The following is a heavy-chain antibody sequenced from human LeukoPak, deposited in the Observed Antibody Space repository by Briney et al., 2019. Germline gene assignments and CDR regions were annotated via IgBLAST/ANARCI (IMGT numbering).Heavy chain of an antibody. CDR2: ISAYNGNT. CDR3: ARVPPFCSGGDCYYWYFDL. V-gene: IGHV1-18*01. D-gene: IGHD2-21*02. Sequence: ASVXVSCKASGYTFTSYGISWVRQAPGQGLEWMGWISAYNGNTNYAQKLQGRVTMTTDTSTSTAYMELRSLRSDDTAVYYCARVPPFCSGGDCYYWYFDLWGRGTLVTVSS. J-gene: IGHJ2*01. CDR1: GYTFTSYG.